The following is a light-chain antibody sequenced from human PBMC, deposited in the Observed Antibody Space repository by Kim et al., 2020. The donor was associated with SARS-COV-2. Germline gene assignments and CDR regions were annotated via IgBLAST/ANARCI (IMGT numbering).Light chain of an antibody. J-gene: IGKJ4*01. Sequence: EIVLTQSPVTLSLSPGERVTLSCRASQTLSSSYLAWYQQKPGQAPRLLIHGTSIRATGIPDRFSGSGSGTDFTLTISRLEPEDLGVYYCHQYGTSPSLTFGGGTKLEI. CDR2: GTS. CDR1: QTLSSSY. V-gene: IGKV3-20*01. CDR3: HQYGTSPSLT.